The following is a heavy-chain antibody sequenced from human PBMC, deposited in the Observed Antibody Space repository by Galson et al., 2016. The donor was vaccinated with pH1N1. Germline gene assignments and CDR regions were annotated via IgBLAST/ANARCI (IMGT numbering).Heavy chain of an antibody. CDR1: GYTLTSYD. J-gene: IGHJ2*01. Sequence: SVKVSCKASGYTLTSYDINWVRQATRQGLEWMGWMNPNNGNADYAPKFPGRVTLTRNASINTAYMELSSLTSEDTAVYYCARGPVYWYFDLWGRGTPVIVSS. V-gene: IGHV1-8*01. CDR2: MNPNNGNA. CDR3: ARGPVYWYFDL.